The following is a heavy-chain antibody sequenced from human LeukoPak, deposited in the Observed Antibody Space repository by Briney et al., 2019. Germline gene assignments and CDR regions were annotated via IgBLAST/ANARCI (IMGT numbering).Heavy chain of an antibody. CDR2: IKSKTDGGTT. CDR3: TTDTLLWFGELSYFDY. V-gene: IGHV3-15*01. J-gene: IGHJ4*02. CDR1: GFTFSDYC. D-gene: IGHD3-10*01. Sequence: GGSLRLSCAASGFTFSDYCMSWIRQAPGKGLEWVGRIKSKTDGGTTDYAAPVKGRFTISRDDSKNTLYLQMNSLKTEDTAVYYCTTDTLLWFGELSYFDYWGQGTLVTVSS.